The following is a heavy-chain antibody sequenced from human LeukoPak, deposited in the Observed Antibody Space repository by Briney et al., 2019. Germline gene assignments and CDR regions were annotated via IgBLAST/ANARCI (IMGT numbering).Heavy chain of an antibody. CDR3: ARDQLPHPFDY. Sequence: ASVTVSCTASGYTFTGYYMHWVRQAPGQGLEWMGRINPNSGGTNYAQKFQGRVTMTRDTSISTAYMELSRLRSDDTAVYYCARDQLPHPFDYWGQGTLVTVSS. J-gene: IGHJ4*02. CDR1: GYTFTGYY. V-gene: IGHV1-2*06. CDR2: INPNSGGT. D-gene: IGHD1-7*01.